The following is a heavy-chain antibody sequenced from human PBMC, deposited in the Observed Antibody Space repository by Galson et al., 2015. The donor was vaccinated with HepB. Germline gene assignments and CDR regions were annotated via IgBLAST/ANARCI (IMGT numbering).Heavy chain of an antibody. Sequence: ETLSLTCTVSGGSITSYFWSWIRQPPGKGLEWIGFVYNRESLNYHPSLRSRVTISVDTSKNQFSLKLRSVSAADTAVYFCARGSRGWFDPWGQGTLVTVSS. J-gene: IGHJ5*02. CDR3: ARGSRGWFDP. V-gene: IGHV4-59*01. CDR2: VYNRESL. CDR1: GGSITSYF.